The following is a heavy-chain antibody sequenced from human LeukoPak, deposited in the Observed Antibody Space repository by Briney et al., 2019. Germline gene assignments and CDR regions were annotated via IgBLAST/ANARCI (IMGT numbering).Heavy chain of an antibody. CDR2: IGTAGDT. V-gene: IGHV3-13*01. CDR3: ARAVGRFITMIVVAPFDY. D-gene: IGHD3-22*01. Sequence: PGGSLRLSCAASGFTFSSYDMHWVRQATGKGLEWVSAIGTAGDTYYPGSVKGRFTISRENAKNSLYLQMNSLRAEDTAVYYCARAVGRFITMIVVAPFDYWGQGTLVTVSS. CDR1: GFTFSSYD. J-gene: IGHJ4*02.